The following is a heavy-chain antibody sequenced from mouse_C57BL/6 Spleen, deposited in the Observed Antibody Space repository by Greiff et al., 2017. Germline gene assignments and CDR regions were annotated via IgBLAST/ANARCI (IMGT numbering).Heavy chain of an antibody. V-gene: IGHV1-54*01. CDR1: GYAFTNYL. Sequence: VKLQESGAELVRPGTSVKVSCKASGYAFTNYLIEWVKQRPGQGLEWIGVINPGSGGTNYNEKFKGKATLTADKSSSTAYMQLSSLTSEDSAVYFCARQISLYGGFDYWGQGTTLTVSS. J-gene: IGHJ2*01. CDR2: INPGSGGT. CDR3: ARQISLYGGFDY. D-gene: IGHD2-10*02.